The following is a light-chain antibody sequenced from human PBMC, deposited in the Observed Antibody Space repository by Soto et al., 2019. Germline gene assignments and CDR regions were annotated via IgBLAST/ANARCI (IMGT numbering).Light chain of an antibody. CDR3: KQYGSSGT. J-gene: IGKJ1*01. Sequence: DIVLTQSPGTLSLSPGESATLSCRASQSVSSSYLAWYQQKPGQAPRLLIYGASSRATGIQDRFSGSGSGTEFTLTISRLEPEDFAVYYCKQYGSSGTCGQGTKVDIK. CDR2: GAS. CDR1: QSVSSSY. V-gene: IGKV3-20*01.